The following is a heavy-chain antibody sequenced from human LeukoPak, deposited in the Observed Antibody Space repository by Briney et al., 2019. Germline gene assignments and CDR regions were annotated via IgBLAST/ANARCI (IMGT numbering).Heavy chain of an antibody. CDR2: IYPGDSDT. D-gene: IGHD3-22*01. J-gene: IGHJ3*02. CDR1: GYSFTSYW. V-gene: IGHV5-51*01. CDR3: ARHYYDSRNDAFDI. Sequence: GESLKISCKGSGYSFTSYWISWVRQMPGKGLEWLGIIYPGDSDTRYSPSFQGQVTISADKSISTAYLQWSSLKASDTAMYYCARHYYDSRNDAFDIWGQGTMVTVSS.